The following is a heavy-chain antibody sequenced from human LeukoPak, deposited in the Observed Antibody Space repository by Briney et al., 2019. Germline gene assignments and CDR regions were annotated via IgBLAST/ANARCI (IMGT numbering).Heavy chain of an antibody. Sequence: PSETLSLTCTVSGGSISSYYWSWIRQPPGKGLEWIGYIYYSGSTYYNPSLKSRVTISVDTPKNQFSLKLSSVTAADTAVYYCARLRYFDWGFDYWGQGTLVTVSS. D-gene: IGHD3-9*01. CDR3: ARLRYFDWGFDY. V-gene: IGHV4-30-4*01. CDR2: IYYSGST. J-gene: IGHJ4*02. CDR1: GGSISSYY.